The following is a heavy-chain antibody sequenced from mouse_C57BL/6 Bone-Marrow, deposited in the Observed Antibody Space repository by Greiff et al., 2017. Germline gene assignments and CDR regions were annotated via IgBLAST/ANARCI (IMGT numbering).Heavy chain of an antibody. V-gene: IGHV1-69*01. CDR3: AREVGGGFAY. CDR2: IDPSDSYT. J-gene: IGHJ3*01. Sequence: QVQLKQPGAELVMPGASVKLSCKASGYTFTSYWMHWVKQRPGQGLEWIGEIDPSDSYTNYNQKFKGKSTLTVDKSSSTAYMQLRSLTSEDSAVYYCAREVGGGFAYWGRGTLVTVSA. CDR1: GYTFTSYW. D-gene: IGHD1-1*02.